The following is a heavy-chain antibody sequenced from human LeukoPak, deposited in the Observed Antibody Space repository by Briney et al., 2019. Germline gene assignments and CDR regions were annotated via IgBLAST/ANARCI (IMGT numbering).Heavy chain of an antibody. D-gene: IGHD7-27*01. V-gene: IGHV3-30*02. CDR2: IRHDGTDQ. CDR1: GFTFS. CDR3: AKDGNWASVS. Sequence: PGGSLRLSCVGSGFTFSVHWVRQVPGKGLEWLTFIRHDGTDQHYADSVRGRFTISRGNSKNTVYLQMNSLRPEDTALYYCAKDGNWASVSWGQGTLVTVSS. J-gene: IGHJ5*02.